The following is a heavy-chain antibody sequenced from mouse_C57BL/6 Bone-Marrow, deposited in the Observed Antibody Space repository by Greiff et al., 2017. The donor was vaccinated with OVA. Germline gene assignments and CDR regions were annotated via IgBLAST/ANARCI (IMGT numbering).Heavy chain of an antibody. CDR2: IDPSDSYT. D-gene: IGHD1-1*01. J-gene: IGHJ3*01. CDR1: GYTFTSYW. CDR3: ARASYYGSRSFAY. Sequence: QVQLQQPGAELVRPGTSVKLSCKASGYTFTSYWMHWVKQRPGQGLEWIGVIDPSDSYTNYNQKFKGQATLTVDTSSSTAYMQLSSLTSEDSAVYYCARASYYGSRSFAYWGQGTLVTVSA. V-gene: IGHV1-59*01.